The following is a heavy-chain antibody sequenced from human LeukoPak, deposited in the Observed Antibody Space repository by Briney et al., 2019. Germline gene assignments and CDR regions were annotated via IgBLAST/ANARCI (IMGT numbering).Heavy chain of an antibody. CDR1: GFTFSSHG. Sequence: QSGGPLRLPCAASGFTFSSHGMNWVRQAPGKGLEWVSGISPSGGITYYTDSVKGRFTISRDNSKNTVSLQMNSLRGDDTAVYYCAKDDAWGRYKDWGQGTLVTVSS. V-gene: IGHV3-23*01. CDR3: AKDDAWGRYKD. CDR2: ISPSGGIT. D-gene: IGHD3-16*01. J-gene: IGHJ1*01.